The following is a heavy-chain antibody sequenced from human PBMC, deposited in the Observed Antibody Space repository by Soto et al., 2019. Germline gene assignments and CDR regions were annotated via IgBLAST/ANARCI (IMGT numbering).Heavy chain of an antibody. CDR3: ARGGRSGTFYYYYGMDV. J-gene: IGHJ6*02. CDR2: IIPIFGTA. D-gene: IGHD3-16*01. Sequence: QVQLVQSGAEVKKPGSSVQVSCKASGGTFSSYAISWVRQAPGQGLEWMGGIIPIFGTANYAQKFQGRVTITADESTSTAYMELSSLRSEDTAVYYCARGGRSGTFYYYYGMDVWGQGTTVTVSS. V-gene: IGHV1-69*12. CDR1: GGTFSSYA.